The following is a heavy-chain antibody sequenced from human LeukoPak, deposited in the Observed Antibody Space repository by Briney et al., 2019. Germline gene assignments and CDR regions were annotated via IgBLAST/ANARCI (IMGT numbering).Heavy chain of an antibody. V-gene: IGHV4-31*03. CDR2: INYIGST. CDR3: ARTVSSASLFFDY. CDR1: GGSISSGGYY. Sequence: PSQTLPLTCTVSGGSISSGGYYWSWIRQHPGKGLEWTGYINYIGSTYYNPSLKSRITISVDTSKNQFSLYLSSVTAADTAVYYCARTVSSASLFFDYWGQGTLVTVSS. D-gene: IGHD6-25*01. J-gene: IGHJ4*02.